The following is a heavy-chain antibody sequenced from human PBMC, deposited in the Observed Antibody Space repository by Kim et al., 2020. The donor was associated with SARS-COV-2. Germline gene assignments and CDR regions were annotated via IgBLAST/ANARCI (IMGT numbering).Heavy chain of an antibody. V-gene: IGHV4-39*01. CDR2: VTYSGST. CDR1: GASIRDTTHY. CDR3: ARHEDLDYYGVDV. D-gene: IGHD2-15*01. Sequence: SETLSLTRTVSGASIRDTTHYWGWIRQPLGKGLEWIGSVTYSGSTYYNPSHESRVTISVETSKNQFSLKVNSVTAPETAMYYCARHEDLDYYGVDVWGQGTTVTVSS. J-gene: IGHJ6*01.